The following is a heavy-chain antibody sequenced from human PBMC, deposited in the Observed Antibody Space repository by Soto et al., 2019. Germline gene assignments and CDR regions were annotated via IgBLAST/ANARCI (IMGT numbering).Heavy chain of an antibody. D-gene: IGHD2-2*01. V-gene: IGHV3-74*01. CDR1: GFTFSSYW. Sequence: PGGSLRLSCAASGFTFSSYWMHWVRQAPGKGLVWVSRINSDGSSTSYADSVKGRFTISRDNAKNTLYLQMNSLRAEDTAVYYCARETGLIVVVPAALPPIDWGQGTLVTVSS. CDR3: ARETGLIVVVPAALPPID. CDR2: INSDGSST. J-gene: IGHJ4*02.